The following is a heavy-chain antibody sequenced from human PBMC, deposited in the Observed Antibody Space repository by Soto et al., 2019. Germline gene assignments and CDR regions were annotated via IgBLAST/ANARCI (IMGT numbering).Heavy chain of an antibody. D-gene: IGHD3-22*01. CDR1: GYSFATYG. CDR2: ISAHNGDT. V-gene: IGHV1-18*04. J-gene: IGHJ4*02. CDR3: ATEPIYYNDGSGYYPLGH. Sequence: ASVKVSCKASGYSFATYGFSWVRQAPGQGLECVGWISAHNGDTHYSQKFQGRVTLTTDTSTNTGYMELRSLTSDDTAVYFCATEPIYYNDGSGYYPLGHWGQGTLVTAPQ.